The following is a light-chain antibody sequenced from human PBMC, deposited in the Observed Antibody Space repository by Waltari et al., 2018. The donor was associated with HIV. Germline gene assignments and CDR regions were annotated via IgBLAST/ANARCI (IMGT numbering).Light chain of an antibody. CDR2: EVT. CDR3: CSYAGSRV. V-gene: IGLV2-23*02. J-gene: IGLJ2*01. Sequence: QSALTQPASVSGSPGQSITISCTGTDSDVGSYNLVSWYQQHTGKAPTLIIYEVTKRPSVFSNRFVGSKSRNMASLTISGLQAEDEADYYCCSYAGSRVFGGGTKLTVL. CDR1: DSDVGSYNL.